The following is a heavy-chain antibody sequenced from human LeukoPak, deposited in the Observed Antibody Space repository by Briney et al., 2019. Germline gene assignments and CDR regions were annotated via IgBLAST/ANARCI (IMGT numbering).Heavy chain of an antibody. D-gene: IGHD3-10*01. CDR3: ARVRGIWSLPGVY. Sequence: SETLSLTCTVSGGSISSSSYYWGWIRQPPGKGLEWIGSIYYSGSTYSNPSLKSRVTISVDTSKNQFSLKLSSVTAADTAVYYCARVRGIWSLPGVYWGQGTLVTVSS. CDR1: GGSISSSSYY. CDR2: IYYSGST. J-gene: IGHJ4*02. V-gene: IGHV4-39*07.